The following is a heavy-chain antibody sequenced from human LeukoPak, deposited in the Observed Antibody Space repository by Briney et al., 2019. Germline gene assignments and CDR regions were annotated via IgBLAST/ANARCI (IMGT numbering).Heavy chain of an antibody. CDR1: GGTFSSYA. D-gene: IGHD5-18*01. J-gene: IGHJ6*02. CDR2: LIPIFGTA. Sequence: SVKVSCKASGGTFSSYAISWVRQAPGQGLEWRGGLIPIFGTANYAQKFQGRVTITADESPSTAYMELSSLRSEDTAVYYCARDGTVVDTAMVTIYYGMDVWGQGTTVTVSS. CDR3: ARDGTVVDTAMVTIYYGMDV. V-gene: IGHV1-69*13.